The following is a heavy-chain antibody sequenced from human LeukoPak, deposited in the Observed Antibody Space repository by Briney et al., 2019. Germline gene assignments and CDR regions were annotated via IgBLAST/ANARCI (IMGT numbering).Heavy chain of an antibody. CDR1: GFTFSSYA. V-gene: IGHV3-23*01. J-gene: IGHJ4*02. CDR3: AREVHPEPDFDY. CDR2: ISGSGGST. Sequence: TGGSLRLSCAASGFTFSSYAMSWVRQAPGKGLEWVSAISGSGGSTYYADSVKGRFTISRDNSKNTLYLQMNSLRAEDTAVYYCAREVHPEPDFDYWGQGTLVTVSS. D-gene: IGHD1-14*01.